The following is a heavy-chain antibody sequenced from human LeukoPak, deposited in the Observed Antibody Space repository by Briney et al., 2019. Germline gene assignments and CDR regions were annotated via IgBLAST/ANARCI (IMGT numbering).Heavy chain of an antibody. J-gene: IGHJ4*02. CDR3: ASHTRPGIAVAGTPDY. CDR1: GGSISSYY. Sequence: SETLSLTCTVSGGSISSYYWGWIRQPPGKGLEWIGSIYYSGSTYYNPSLKSRVTISVDTSKNQFSLKLSSVTAADTAVYYCASHTRPGIAVAGTPDYWGQGTLVTVSS. V-gene: IGHV4-39*01. D-gene: IGHD6-19*01. CDR2: IYYSGST.